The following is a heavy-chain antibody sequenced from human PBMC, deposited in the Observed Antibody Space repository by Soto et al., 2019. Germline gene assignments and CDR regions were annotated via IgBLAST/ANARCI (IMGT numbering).Heavy chain of an antibody. CDR3: AKDYVAVADNNYYGMDV. Sequence: QVQLVESGGGVVQPGRSLRLSCAASGFTFSSYGVYWVRQAPGKGLEWVSVISSDGSNTYYADSVKGRFTISRDNSKNTLYLQMNSLRPDDTAVYFCAKDYVAVADNNYYGMDVWGQGTTVTVSS. CDR1: GFTFSSYG. D-gene: IGHD6-19*01. J-gene: IGHJ6*02. V-gene: IGHV3-30*18. CDR2: ISSDGSNT.